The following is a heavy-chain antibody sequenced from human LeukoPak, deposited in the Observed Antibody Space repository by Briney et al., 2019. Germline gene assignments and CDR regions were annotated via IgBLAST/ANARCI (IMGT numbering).Heavy chain of an antibody. CDR2: IYYNGNT. CDR1: GGSFSSGTHY. Sequence: SETLSLTCTVSGGSFSSGTHYWSWIRQPPGKGLEWIGYIYYNGNTNYNPSLKSRVTISMDTSKNQFSLKLTSVTAADTAVYYCARSSSGSSYYFDYWGQGTLVTVSP. V-gene: IGHV4-61*01. J-gene: IGHJ4*02. CDR3: ARSSSGSSYYFDY. D-gene: IGHD1-26*01.